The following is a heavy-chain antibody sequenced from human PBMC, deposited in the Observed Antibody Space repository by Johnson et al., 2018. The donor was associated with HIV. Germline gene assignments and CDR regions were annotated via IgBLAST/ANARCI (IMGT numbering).Heavy chain of an antibody. CDR3: AKGWIVGATKGEVDAFDI. J-gene: IGHJ3*02. D-gene: IGHD1-26*01. Sequence: VQLVESGGGLVQPGGSLRLSCAASEFTFGNYWISWLRQAPGKGLEWVANINQDGSEKLYVDSVKGRFTISRDNAKNSLYLQMNSLRAEDTAVYYGAKGWIVGATKGEVDAFDIWGQGTMVTVSS. CDR2: INQDGSEK. CDR1: EFTFGNYW. V-gene: IGHV3-7*05.